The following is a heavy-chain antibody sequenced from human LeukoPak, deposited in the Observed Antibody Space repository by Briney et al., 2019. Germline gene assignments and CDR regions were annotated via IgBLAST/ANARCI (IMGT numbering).Heavy chain of an antibody. J-gene: IGHJ5*02. CDR3: ARGCDYDFWSGYYKGGWFDP. V-gene: IGHV4-34*01. CDR1: GGSFSGYY. D-gene: IGHD3-3*01. CDR2: INHSGST. Sequence: SETLSLTCAVYGGSFSGYYWSWIRQPPGKGLEWIGEINHSGSTNYNPSLKSRVTISVDTSKNQFSLKLSSVTAADTAVCYCARGCDYDFWSGYYKGGWFDPWGQGTLVTVSS.